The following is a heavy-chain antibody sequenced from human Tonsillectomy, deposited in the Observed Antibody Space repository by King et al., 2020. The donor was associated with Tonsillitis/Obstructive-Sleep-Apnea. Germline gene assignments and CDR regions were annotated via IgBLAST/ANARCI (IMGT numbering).Heavy chain of an antibody. CDR2: ISAYNGDT. V-gene: IGHV1-18*01. J-gene: IGHJ3*02. Sequence: VQLVESGAEVKKPGASVKVSCKASGYTFTNYGISWVRQAPGQGLQWMGWISAYNGDTNYAQKLQGRITMTTDTSPRTAYMELRRLRCDDTAVYYCARDRYFLADGDYEGAIDIWGQGTMVTVPS. D-gene: IGHD4-17*01. CDR1: GYTFTNYG. CDR3: ARDRYFLADGDYEGAIDI.